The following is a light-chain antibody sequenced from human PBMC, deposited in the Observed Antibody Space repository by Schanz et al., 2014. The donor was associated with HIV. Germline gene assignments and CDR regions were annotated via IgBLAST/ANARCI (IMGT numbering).Light chain of an antibody. Sequence: EIVMTQSPAPLSVSPGDTVTLSCRASQTVSTMLDWFQQKPGQAPSLLIYRISTRATGIPARFSGSGSGTDFTHTNSSLEPEDFAVYYSQQYGSSRTFRQGTKGEIK. V-gene: IGKV3-15*01. CDR1: QTVSTM. CDR2: RIS. J-gene: IGKJ1*01. CDR3: QQYGSSRT.